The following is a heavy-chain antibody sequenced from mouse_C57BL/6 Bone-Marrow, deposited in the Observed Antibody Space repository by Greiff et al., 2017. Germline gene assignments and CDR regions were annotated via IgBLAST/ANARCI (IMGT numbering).Heavy chain of an antibody. CDR3: TIYYGNHGRNYFDY. CDR1: GYTFTDYE. D-gene: IGHD2-1*01. Sequence: QVQLQQSGAELVRPGASVTLSCKASGYTFTDYEMHWVKQTPVHGLEWIGAIDPETGGTAYNQKFKGKAILTADKSSSTAYMELRSLTSEDAAVYYGTIYYGNHGRNYFDYWGQGTTLTVSS. J-gene: IGHJ2*01. CDR2: IDPETGGT. V-gene: IGHV1-15*01.